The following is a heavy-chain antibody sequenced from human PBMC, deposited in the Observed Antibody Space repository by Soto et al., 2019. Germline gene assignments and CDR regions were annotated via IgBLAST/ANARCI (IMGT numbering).Heavy chain of an antibody. D-gene: IGHD1-26*01. V-gene: IGHV4-61*01. CDR3: ARARKGSYSPAIFDS. CDR1: GGSVSSGSYS. Sequence: QVQLEESGPGLVKPSETLSLTCTVSGGSVSSGSYSWSWIRQPPGEGLEWIGNFHHSGSTYYNPSLKTRITTLVDSSKNQVTLKWTSVTAADTAVYYCARARKGSYSPAIFDSWGQGTLVTVSS. J-gene: IGHJ4*02. CDR2: FHHSGST.